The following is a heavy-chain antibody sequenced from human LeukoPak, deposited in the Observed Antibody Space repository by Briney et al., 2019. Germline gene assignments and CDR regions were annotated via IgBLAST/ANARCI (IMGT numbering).Heavy chain of an antibody. J-gene: IGHJ4*02. CDR3: AREVYGYFDY. D-gene: IGHD2/OR15-2a*01. CDR2: IYYSGST. CDR1: GGSISSQY. V-gene: IGHV4-59*11. Sequence: PSETLSLTCTVSGGSISSQYWSWIRQPPGKGLEWIGYIYYSGSTNYNPSLKSRVTMSVDTSRNRVSLKMSSVAAADTAVYYCAREVYGYFDYWGQGALVTVSS.